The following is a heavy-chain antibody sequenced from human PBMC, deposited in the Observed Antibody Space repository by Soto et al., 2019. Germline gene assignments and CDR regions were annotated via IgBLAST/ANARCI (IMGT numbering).Heavy chain of an antibody. Sequence: QVQLVESGGGVVQPGRSLRLSCAASGFTFSSYGMHWVRQAPGKGLEWVAVIWYDGSNKYYADSVKGRFTISRDNSKNTLYLQMNSLRAEDTAVYYCARDFVVGLLWLGEGMDVWGQGTTVTVSS. V-gene: IGHV3-33*01. CDR3: ARDFVVGLLWLGEGMDV. CDR1: GFTFSSYG. D-gene: IGHD3-10*01. CDR2: IWYDGSNK. J-gene: IGHJ6*02.